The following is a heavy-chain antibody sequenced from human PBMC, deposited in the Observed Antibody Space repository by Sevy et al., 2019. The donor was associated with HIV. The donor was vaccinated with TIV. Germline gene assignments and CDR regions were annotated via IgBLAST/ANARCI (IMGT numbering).Heavy chain of an antibody. CDR1: GFSYSSYG. Sequence: GSLRLSCAASGFSYSSYGMHWVRQAPGKGLEWVAYIQYDGSNKDYADSVKGRFTISRDNSKNTLDLQMNSLRVEYTAVYYCVKEGGGEGGDHWGQGTLVTVSS. V-gene: IGHV3-30*02. D-gene: IGHD2-21*01. CDR2: IQYDGSNK. CDR3: VKEGGGEGGDH. J-gene: IGHJ4*02.